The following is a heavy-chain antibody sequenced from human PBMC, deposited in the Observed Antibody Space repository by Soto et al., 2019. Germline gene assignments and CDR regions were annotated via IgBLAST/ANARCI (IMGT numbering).Heavy chain of an antibody. CDR2: ISSSSSTI. CDR1: GFTFSSYS. D-gene: IGHD3-16*01. Sequence: EVQLVESGGGLVQPGGSLRLSCAASGFTFSSYSMNWVRQAPGKGLEWVSYISSSSSTIYYADSVKGRFTISRDNAKNSLYLQMNSLGAEDPAVYYCASGAGPSIWGTFDIWGQGTMVTVSS. CDR3: ASGAGPSIWGTFDI. V-gene: IGHV3-48*01. J-gene: IGHJ3*02.